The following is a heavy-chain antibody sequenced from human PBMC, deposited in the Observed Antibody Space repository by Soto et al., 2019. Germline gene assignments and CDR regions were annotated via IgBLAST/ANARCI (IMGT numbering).Heavy chain of an antibody. CDR3: AKDLRLSVGATDWFDP. Sequence: EVQLLESGGGLVQPGGSLRLSCAASGFTFSSYAMSWVRQAPGKGLEWVSAISGSGGSTYYADSVKGRFTISRDNSKNTLYLQMNSLRAEDTAVYYCAKDLRLSVGATDWFDPWGQGTLVTVSS. CDR2: ISGSGGST. J-gene: IGHJ5*02. CDR1: GFTFSSYA. V-gene: IGHV3-23*01. D-gene: IGHD1-26*01.